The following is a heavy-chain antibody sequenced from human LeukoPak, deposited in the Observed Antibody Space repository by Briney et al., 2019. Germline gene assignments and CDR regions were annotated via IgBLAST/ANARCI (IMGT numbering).Heavy chain of an antibody. Sequence: PSETLSLTCTVSGGSISSGCYSWSWIRQPPGKGLEWIGYIYHSGSTYYNPSLKSRVTISVDRSKTQFSLKLSSVTAADTAVYYCASHGGIRHYYGSGSYYNEDYWGQGTLVTVSS. CDR1: GGSISSGCYS. CDR3: ASHGGIRHYYGSGSYYNEDY. V-gene: IGHV4-30-2*01. D-gene: IGHD3-10*01. J-gene: IGHJ4*02. CDR2: IYHSGST.